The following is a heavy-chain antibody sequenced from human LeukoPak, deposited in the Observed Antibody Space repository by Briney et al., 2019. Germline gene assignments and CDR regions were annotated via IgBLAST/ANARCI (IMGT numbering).Heavy chain of an antibody. V-gene: IGHV3-23*01. J-gene: IGHJ4*02. D-gene: IGHD6-19*01. CDR1: GFTLSNYW. Sequence: GGSLRLSCAASGFTLSNYWMSWVRQAPGKGLEWVSVISADSATTFYADSVKGRFTISRDNAKNTLYLQMNSLRAEDTAVYYCAKDGSSGWYSYYFDYWGQGTLVTVSS. CDR3: AKDGSSGWYSYYFDY. CDR2: ISADSATT.